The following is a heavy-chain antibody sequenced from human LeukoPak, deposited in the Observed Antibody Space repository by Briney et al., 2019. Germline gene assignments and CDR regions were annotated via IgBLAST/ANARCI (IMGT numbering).Heavy chain of an antibody. CDR3: ARWSGYSVYYGMDV. Sequence: GASLQISCKGSGSLFTSYWIGWVRPLPGKGLEGMGIIYPGDSDTRYSPSFQGQVTISADKSISTAYLQWSSLKASGTAMYYCARWSGYSVYYGMDVWGQGTTVTVSS. J-gene: IGHJ6*02. D-gene: IGHD3-3*01. CDR2: IYPGDSDT. CDR1: GSLFTSYW. V-gene: IGHV5-51*01.